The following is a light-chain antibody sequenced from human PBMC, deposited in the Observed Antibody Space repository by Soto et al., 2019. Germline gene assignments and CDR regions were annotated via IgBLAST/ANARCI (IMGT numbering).Light chain of an antibody. J-gene: IGKJ5*01. CDR2: AAS. CDR1: QSISSY. CDR3: QQSYSTPHIT. Sequence: DIQMTKSPSSLTASVGDRVTITYRTSQSISSYLNWYQQKLGKAPKLLIYAASSLQTGVPSRFRGSGSGTDFTLTISSLQPEDFATYYCQQSYSTPHITFGQGTRLENK. V-gene: IGKV1-39*01.